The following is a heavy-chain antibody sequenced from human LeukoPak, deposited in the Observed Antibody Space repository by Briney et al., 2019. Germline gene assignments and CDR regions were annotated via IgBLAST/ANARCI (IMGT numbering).Heavy chain of an antibody. J-gene: IGHJ4*02. D-gene: IGHD3-10*01. CDR1: GFTFSSYA. V-gene: IGHV3-30-3*01. CDR3: AGEGYYGSGSPPSLYFDY. CDR2: ISYDGSNK. Sequence: GGSLRLSCAASGFTFSSYAMHWVRQAPGKGLEWVAVISYDGSNKYYADSVKGRFTISRDNSRSTLYLQMNSLRPEDTAIYYCAGEGYYGSGSPPSLYFDYWGQGTLVTVSS.